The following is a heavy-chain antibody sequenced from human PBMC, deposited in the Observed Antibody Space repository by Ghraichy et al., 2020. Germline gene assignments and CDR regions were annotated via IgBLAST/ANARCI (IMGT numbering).Heavy chain of an antibody. Sequence: SETLSLTCTVSGGSISSSSYYWGWIRQPPGKGLEWIGSIYYSGSTYYNPSLKSRVTISVDTSKNQFSLKLSSVTAADTAVYYCARRASYGGNYYYYYGMDVWGQGTTVTVSS. V-gene: IGHV4-39*01. J-gene: IGHJ6*02. D-gene: IGHD4-23*01. CDR2: IYYSGST. CDR3: ARRASYGGNYYYYYGMDV. CDR1: GGSISSSSYY.